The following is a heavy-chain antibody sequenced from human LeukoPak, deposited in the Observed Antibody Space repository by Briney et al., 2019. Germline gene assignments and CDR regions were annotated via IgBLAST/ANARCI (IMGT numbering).Heavy chain of an antibody. CDR3: ARVRSYFYYYYMDV. V-gene: IGHV3-48*03. CDR2: IHTGSSPT. CDR1: GFTFSSYE. Sequence: PGGSLRLSCEGSGFTFSSYEMNWVRQAPGKGLEWVSYIHTGSSPTSYADSVKGRFTISRDNAKNSLYLQMNSLRAEDTAVYYCARVRSYFYYYYMDVWAKGPWSLSP. D-gene: IGHD3-10*01. J-gene: IGHJ6*03.